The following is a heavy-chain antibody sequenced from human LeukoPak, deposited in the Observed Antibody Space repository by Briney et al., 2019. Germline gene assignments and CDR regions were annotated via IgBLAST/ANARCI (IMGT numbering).Heavy chain of an antibody. V-gene: IGHV3-43*02. CDR3: AKGAVYYYDSSGYYRYYYYYMDV. CDR2: ISGDGGST. D-gene: IGHD3-22*01. J-gene: IGHJ6*03. CDR1: GFTFDDYA. Sequence: PGGSMRLSCAASGFTFDDYATHWVRQAPGKGLEWVSLISGDGGSTYYADSVKGRFTISRDNSKNSLYQQMNSLRTEDTALYYCAKGAVYYYDSSGYYRYYYYYMDVWGKGTTVTVSS.